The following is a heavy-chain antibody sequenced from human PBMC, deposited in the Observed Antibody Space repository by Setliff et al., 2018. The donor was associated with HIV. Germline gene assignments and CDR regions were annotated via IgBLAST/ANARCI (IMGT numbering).Heavy chain of an antibody. Sequence: PSETLSLTCAVSGGSISSGGYSWSWIRQPPGKGLEWIGYIYYSGSTYYSPSLKSRVTISVDTSKNQFSLKLSSVTAADTAVYYCARGSDYYDSSGYYYAEYFQHWGQGTLVTVSS. CDR2: IYYSGST. CDR3: ARGSDYYDSSGYYYAEYFQH. D-gene: IGHD3-22*01. CDR1: GGSISSGGYS. V-gene: IGHV4-30-2*01. J-gene: IGHJ1*01.